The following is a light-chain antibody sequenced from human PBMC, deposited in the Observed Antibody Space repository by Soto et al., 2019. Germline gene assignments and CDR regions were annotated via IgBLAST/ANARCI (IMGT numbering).Light chain of an antibody. V-gene: IGKV3-20*01. CDR1: QSVSSSY. CDR2: GAS. J-gene: IGKJ2*01. Sequence: EIVLTQSPGTLSLSPGERATLSCRASQSVSSSYLAWYQHKPGQAPRLLIYGASSRATGIPHRFSGSGSVTDFTLTISRLEPEDFAVYYCQQYGSSPHTFGQGTKLEIK. CDR3: QQYGSSPHT.